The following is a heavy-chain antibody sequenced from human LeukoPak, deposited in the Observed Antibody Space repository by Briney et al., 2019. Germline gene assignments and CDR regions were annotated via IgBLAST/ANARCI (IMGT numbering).Heavy chain of an antibody. D-gene: IGHD3-10*01. Sequence: SETLSLTCTVSGGSISNNLYYWGWIRQPPGKGLEWIGSIYYSGITYYNPSLNGRVTISVDTSNNQFSLKLSSVTAADTAVYYCASLRGTYYYGSGSLYYFDYWGQGTLVTVSS. CDR2: IYYSGIT. CDR3: ASLRGTYYYGSGSLYYFDY. CDR1: GGSISNNLYY. J-gene: IGHJ4*02. V-gene: IGHV4-39*01.